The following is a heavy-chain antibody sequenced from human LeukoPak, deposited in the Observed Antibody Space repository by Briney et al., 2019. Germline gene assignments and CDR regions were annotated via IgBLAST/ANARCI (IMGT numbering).Heavy chain of an antibody. J-gene: IGHJ6*02. D-gene: IGHD3-10*01. CDR1: GYTFTSYG. Sequence: ASVKVSGKASGYTFTSYGISWVRQSPGQGLEWMGWISAYNGNTNYAQKLQGRVTMTTDTSTSTEYMELRRLRSDDTAVYYCARLLWFEYGMDVWGQGTTVTVSS. V-gene: IGHV1-18*01. CDR2: ISAYNGNT. CDR3: ARLLWFEYGMDV.